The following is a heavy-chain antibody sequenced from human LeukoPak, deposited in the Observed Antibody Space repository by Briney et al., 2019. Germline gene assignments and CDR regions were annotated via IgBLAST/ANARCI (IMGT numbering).Heavy chain of an antibody. D-gene: IGHD3-22*01. CDR3: AKVTHDSSGYPYDY. J-gene: IGHJ4*02. V-gene: IGHV3-43D*03. CDR2: ISWDGGST. CDR1: GFTFDDYA. Sequence: GGSLRLSCAASGFTFDDYAMHWVRQAPGKGLEWVSLISWDGGSTYYADSVKGRFTISRDNSKNTLYLQMNSLRAEDTAVYYCAKVTHDSSGYPYDYWGQGTLVTVSS.